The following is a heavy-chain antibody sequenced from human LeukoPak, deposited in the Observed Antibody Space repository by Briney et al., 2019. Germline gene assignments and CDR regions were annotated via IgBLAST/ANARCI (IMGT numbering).Heavy chain of an antibody. CDR2: ISAYNGNT. CDR3: AREPPTALYSSGWFDP. V-gene: IGHV1-18*01. Sequence: ASVKVSCKASGYTFNSYGISWVRQAPGQGLEWMGWISAYNGNTNYAQKLQGRVTMTTDTSTSTAYMELRSLRSDDTAVYYCAREPPTALYSSGWFDPWGQGTLVTVSS. J-gene: IGHJ5*02. D-gene: IGHD6-19*01. CDR1: GYTFNSYG.